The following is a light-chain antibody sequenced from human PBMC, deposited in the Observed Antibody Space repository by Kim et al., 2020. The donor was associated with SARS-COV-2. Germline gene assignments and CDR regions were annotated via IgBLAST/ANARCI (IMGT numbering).Light chain of an antibody. CDR1: SSDVGDYHF. CDR3: SSYTSSNTVI. V-gene: IGLV2-14*01. Sequence: QSALTQPASVSGSPGQPIIISCTGTSSDVGDYHFVSWYQHHPGKAPKLMIYEVTNRPSGVSNRFSGSKSGNTASLTISGFQAEDEADYYCSSYTSSNTVIFGGGTKLTVL. CDR2: EVT. J-gene: IGLJ2*01.